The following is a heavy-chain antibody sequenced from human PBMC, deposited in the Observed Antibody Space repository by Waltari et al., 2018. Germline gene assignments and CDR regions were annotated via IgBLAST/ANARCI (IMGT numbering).Heavy chain of an antibody. CDR1: GFTFSSYE. D-gene: IGHD1-26*01. CDR2: ISGSGTYT. CDR3: VKTVRTTIYFDY. V-gene: IGHV3-23*01. J-gene: IGHJ4*02. Sequence: EVQLLESGGGLVQPGGSLRLSCAASGFTFSSYEMSWVRQAPGKGLEWVSTISGSGTYTYHADSVKGRFTISRDNSKNTLYLQMNSLRAEDTAVYYCVKTVRTTIYFDYWGQGTLVTVSS.